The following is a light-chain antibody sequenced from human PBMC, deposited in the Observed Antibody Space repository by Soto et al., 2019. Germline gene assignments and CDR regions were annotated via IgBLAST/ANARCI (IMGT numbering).Light chain of an antibody. J-gene: IGKJ5*01. CDR2: DAY. V-gene: IGKV3D-11*02. CDR3: QQRRSWQVT. Sequence: ETVLAQFQATPSLSPGEGATLSCKASQSINTYLAWYQQKPGHAPRLLIYDAYKRATGITARFSGSGSGTNFTLTISSLEPEDFAVYYCQQRRSWQVTFGQGTRLEIK. CDR1: QSINTY.